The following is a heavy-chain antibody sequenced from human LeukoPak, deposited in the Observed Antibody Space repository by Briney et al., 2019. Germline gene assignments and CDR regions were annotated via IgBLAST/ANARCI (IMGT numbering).Heavy chain of an antibody. CDR2: IYSGGST. V-gene: IGHV3-66*01. Sequence: GGFLRLSCAASGFTVSSNYMSWVRQAPGKGLEWVSVIYSGGSTYYADSVKGRFTISRDNSKNTLYLQMNSLRAEDTAVYYCARGGTITMIVVRGYFDLWGRGTLVTVSS. CDR1: GFTVSSNY. CDR3: ARGGTITMIVVRGYFDL. D-gene: IGHD3-22*01. J-gene: IGHJ2*01.